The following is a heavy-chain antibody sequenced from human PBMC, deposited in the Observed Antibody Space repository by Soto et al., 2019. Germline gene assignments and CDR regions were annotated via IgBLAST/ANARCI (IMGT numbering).Heavy chain of an antibody. J-gene: IGHJ4*02. CDR2: IYYSGST. V-gene: IGHV4-59*08. CDR1: GGSIDSYY. CDR3: ARHSRLGFPDY. Sequence: SETLSLTCTVSGGSIDSYYWSWIRQPPGKGPEWIGYIYYSGSTNYNPSLKSRVTISVDTSKNQFSLKLNSVTAADTAVYYCARHSRLGFPDYWGQGTLVTVSS. D-gene: IGHD3-16*01.